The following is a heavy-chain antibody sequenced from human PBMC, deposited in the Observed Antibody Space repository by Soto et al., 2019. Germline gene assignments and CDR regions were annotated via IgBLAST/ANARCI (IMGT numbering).Heavy chain of an antibody. D-gene: IGHD5-12*01. CDR1: GAYISYGGFS. CDR3: ARGGGYDSFDS. CDR2: ISHLEST. Sequence: QLQLQESGSGLVKTSETLSLTCTVSGAYISYGGFSWSWIRQSPGKGLEWIGYISHLESTYFHPSFKSRLTMSIDRTRNQFSLKLSSVTAADMAVYYCARGGGYDSFDSLGQGVLVTVSS. J-gene: IGHJ4*02. V-gene: IGHV4-30-2*06.